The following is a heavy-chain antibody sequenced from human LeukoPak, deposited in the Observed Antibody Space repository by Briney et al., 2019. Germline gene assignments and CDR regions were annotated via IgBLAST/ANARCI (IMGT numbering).Heavy chain of an antibody. CDR1: GCSISSSSYY. J-gene: IGHJ4*02. CDR3: ARQSSTSCYIDY. V-gene: IGHV4-39*01. Sequence: SETLSLTCTVSGCSISSSSYYWGWIRQPPGKGLEWIGSIYYSGSTFYNPSLKSRVTISVDTSKNQFSLKLSSVTAADTAVYFCARQSSTSCYIDYWGQGTLVAVSS. D-gene: IGHD2-2*02. CDR2: IYYSGST.